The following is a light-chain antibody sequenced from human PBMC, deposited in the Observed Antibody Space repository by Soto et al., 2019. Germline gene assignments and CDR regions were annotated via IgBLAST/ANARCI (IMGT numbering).Light chain of an antibody. J-gene: IGKJ1*01. V-gene: IGKV3-15*01. CDR3: QQYKNGWA. CDR1: QSVGSN. CDR2: GAS. Sequence: EIVITQSPATLSVSPGERATLSCRASQSVGSNLAWYQQKPGQAPRLLIYGASTRATGIPARFSGSGSGTEFTLTISSLQSEDFAVYYCQQYKNGWAFGQGTKVDIK.